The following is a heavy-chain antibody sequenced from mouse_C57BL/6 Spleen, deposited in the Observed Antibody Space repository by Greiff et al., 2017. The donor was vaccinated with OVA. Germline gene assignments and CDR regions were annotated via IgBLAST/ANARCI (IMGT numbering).Heavy chain of an antibody. V-gene: IGHV1-18*01. CDR2: INPNNGGT. J-gene: IGHJ4*01. Sequence: VHVKQSGPELVKPGASVKIPCKASGYTFTDYNMDWVKQSHGKSLEWIGDINPNNGGTIYNQKFKGKATLTVDKSSSTAYMELRSLTSEDTAVYYCARYGDYYGSYYAMDYWGQGTSVTVSS. CDR1: GYTFTDYN. CDR3: ARYGDYYGSYYAMDY. D-gene: IGHD1-2*01.